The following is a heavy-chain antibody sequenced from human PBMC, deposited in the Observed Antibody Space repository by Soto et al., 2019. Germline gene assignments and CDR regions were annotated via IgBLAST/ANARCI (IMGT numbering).Heavy chain of an antibody. CDR1: GGTFSSYA. CDR3: ARSLYYEFLGGFPYYYYGMDV. V-gene: IGHV1-69*06. J-gene: IGHJ6*02. Sequence: QVQLVQSGAEVKKPGSSVKVSCKASGGTFSSYAISWVRQAPGQGLEWMGGIIPIFGTANYAQEFQGRVTINRDKTQDTGYLELGSLRTEDTAVYYCARSLYYEFLGGFPYYYYGMDVWGQGTTVTVSS. D-gene: IGHD3-3*01. CDR2: IIPIFGTA.